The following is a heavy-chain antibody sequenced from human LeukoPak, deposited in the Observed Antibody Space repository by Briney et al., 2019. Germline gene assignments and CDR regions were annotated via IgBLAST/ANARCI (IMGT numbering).Heavy chain of an antibody. CDR2: ISDSGSST. CDR1: GITLSNYG. D-gene: IGHD3-22*01. CDR3: AKRGVVIRVILVGFHKEAYYFDS. Sequence: PTGGSLRLSGAVSGITLSNYGMSWVRQAPGKGLEWVAGISDSGSSTNYADSVKGRFTVSRDNPKNTLYLQMKSLRAEDTAVYFCAKRGVVIRVILVGFHKEAYYFDSWGQGALVTVSS. V-gene: IGHV3-23*01. J-gene: IGHJ4*02.